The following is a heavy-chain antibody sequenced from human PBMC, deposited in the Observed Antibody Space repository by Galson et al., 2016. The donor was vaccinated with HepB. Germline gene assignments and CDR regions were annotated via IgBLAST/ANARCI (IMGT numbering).Heavy chain of an antibody. Sequence: QSGAEVKKPGESLRISCKGSGYSFTSYWISWVRQMPGKGLEWMGRIDPSDSYTNYSPSFQGHVTISADKSISTAYLQWSSLKASDTAMYYRARIKRPASGDYAFDSWGQGTLVTVSS. V-gene: IGHV5-10-1*01. CDR1: GYSFTSYW. D-gene: IGHD4-17*01. CDR2: IDPSDSYT. CDR3: ARIKRPASGDYAFDS. J-gene: IGHJ4*02.